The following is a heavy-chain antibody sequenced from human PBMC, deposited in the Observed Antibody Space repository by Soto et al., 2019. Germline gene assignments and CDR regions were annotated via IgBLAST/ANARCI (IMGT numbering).Heavy chain of an antibody. CDR3: ARGVAVADSGWYFDL. Sequence: QVRLEQSGAELKKPGSSVKVSCKVSGGSFSSSTISWVRQAPGQGLEWMGRIIPILDTTDLAQEFQGRVTIIADKSTNTAYMEMSRLRYEDTAVYYCARGVAVADSGWYFDLWGRGTLVTVSS. J-gene: IGHJ2*01. CDR1: GGSFSSST. CDR2: IIPILDTT. D-gene: IGHD6-19*01. V-gene: IGHV1-69*08.